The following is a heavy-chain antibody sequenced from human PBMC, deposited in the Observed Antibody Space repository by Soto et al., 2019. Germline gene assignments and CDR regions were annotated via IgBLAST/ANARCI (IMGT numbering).Heavy chain of an antibody. D-gene: IGHD2-21*02. CDR3: ARAWVVVTAPDY. CDR2: INAGNVNN. J-gene: IGHJ4*02. Sequence: QVQLVQSGAEEKKPGASVKVSCKASGYTFTSYAMHWVRQAPGQRLEWMGWINAGNVNNKYSQKFQGRVAITRDTAASTAYMELSSLRSEDTAVYYCARAWVVVTAPDYWGQGTLVTVSS. CDR1: GYTFTSYA. V-gene: IGHV1-3*05.